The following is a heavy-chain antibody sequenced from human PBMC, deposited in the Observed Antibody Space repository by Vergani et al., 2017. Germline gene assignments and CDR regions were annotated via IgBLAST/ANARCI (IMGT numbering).Heavy chain of an antibody. V-gene: IGHV3-30*03. D-gene: IGHD3-10*01. CDR2: ISYDGSNK. Sequence: QVQLVESGGGVVQPGRSLRLSCAASGFTFSSYGMHWVRQAPGKGLEWVAVISYDGSNKYYEDSVKGRFTISRDNDKNSLYLQMNSLRAEDTAVYYCARFQLLWFGELRGNYGGRGTLVTVSS. CDR3: ARFQLLWFGELRGNY. J-gene: IGHJ4*02. CDR1: GFTFSSYG.